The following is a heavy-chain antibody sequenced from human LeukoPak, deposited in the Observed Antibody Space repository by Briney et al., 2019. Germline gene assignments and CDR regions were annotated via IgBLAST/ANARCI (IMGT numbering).Heavy chain of an antibody. CDR1: GLTVSSYW. CDR2: TNPDGSST. J-gene: IGHJ6*02. Sequence: GGSLRLSCAASGLTVSSYWMYWVRQAPGKGLVWVSSTNPDGSSTNYAESVKGRFTISRDNAKNTLFLQLHNLRVEDTALYYCARDLHYYVAMDVWGQGTTVTVSS. D-gene: IGHD3-10*02. V-gene: IGHV3-74*01. CDR3: ARDLHYYVAMDV.